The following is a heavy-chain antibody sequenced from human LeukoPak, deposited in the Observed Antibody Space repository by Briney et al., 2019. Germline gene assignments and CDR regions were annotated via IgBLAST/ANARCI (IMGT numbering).Heavy chain of an antibody. CDR1: GFTFSPHH. CDR2: IKNKADGYTT. Sequence: GGSLRLSCAASGFTFSPHHMDWVRQSPGQGLEWVGLIKNKADGYTTIYAASVKGRFTISRDDSKNSVYLQMDSLKTEDTAVYYCAKDLFSGSGRAGNMDVWGKGTTVTVSS. CDR3: AKDLFSGSGRAGNMDV. D-gene: IGHD3-10*01. J-gene: IGHJ6*03. V-gene: IGHV3-72*01.